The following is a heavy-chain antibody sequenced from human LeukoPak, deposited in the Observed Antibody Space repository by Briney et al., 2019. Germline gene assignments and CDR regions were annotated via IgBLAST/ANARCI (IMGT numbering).Heavy chain of an antibody. CDR3: GSYSGYAQ. D-gene: IGHD5-12*01. CDR1: GGTFSSYA. CDR2: MNPDSGNT. J-gene: IGHJ4*02. Sequence: ASVKVSCKASGGTFSSYAISWVRQATGQGLEWMGWMNPDSGNTGYAQKFQGRLTMTRDTSINTAYMDLSSLTSEDTAVYYCGSYSGYAQWGQGTLVTVSS. V-gene: IGHV1-8*02.